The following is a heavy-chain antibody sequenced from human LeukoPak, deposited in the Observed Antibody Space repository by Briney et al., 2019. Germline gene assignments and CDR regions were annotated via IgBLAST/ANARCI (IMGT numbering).Heavy chain of an antibody. V-gene: IGHV3-23*01. CDR3: AQISVDTSRGRWSDFDS. CDR2: LSASGSNT. CDR1: GFTFSTYA. D-gene: IGHD5-18*01. Sequence: PGESLRLSCAASGFTFSTYAMTWLRQAPGKGLEWVSALSASGSNTYYADSVKGRFTISRDNSKNMLYLQMNSLRADDTAVYYCAQISVDTSRGRWSDFDSWGQGILVTVSS. J-gene: IGHJ4*02.